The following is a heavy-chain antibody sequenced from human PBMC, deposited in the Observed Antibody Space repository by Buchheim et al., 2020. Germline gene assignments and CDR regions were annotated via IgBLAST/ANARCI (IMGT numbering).Heavy chain of an antibody. D-gene: IGHD3-22*01. CDR1: GFTFGDYA. J-gene: IGHJ5*02. CDR3: TREYLPSYYYDSSGYPNWFDP. V-gene: IGHV3-49*03. CDR2: IRSKAYGGKT. Sequence: EVQLVESGGGLVQPGRSLRLSCTASGFTFGDYAMSWFRQAPGKGLEWVGFIRSKAYGGKTEYAASVKGRFTISRDDSKSIAYLQMNSLKTEDTAVYYCTREYLPSYYYDSSGYPNWFDPWGQGTL.